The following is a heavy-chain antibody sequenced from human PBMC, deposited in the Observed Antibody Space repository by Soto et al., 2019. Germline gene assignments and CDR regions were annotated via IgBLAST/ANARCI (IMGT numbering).Heavy chain of an antibody. CDR2: MYPGDSDT. D-gene: IGHD2-15*01. CDR1: GYRFISDW. V-gene: IGHV5-51*03. CDR3: ATSKGFCSGGRCYVAFDV. J-gene: IGHJ3*01. Sequence: EVQLVQSGPEVKKPGESLKISCKASGYRFISDWIGWVRQMPGKGLEWMGIMYPGDSDTRYSPSFQGQVTISADKSISTAYMQWASLKASDTAKYFCATSKGFCSGGRCYVAFDVWCQGTMVTVSS.